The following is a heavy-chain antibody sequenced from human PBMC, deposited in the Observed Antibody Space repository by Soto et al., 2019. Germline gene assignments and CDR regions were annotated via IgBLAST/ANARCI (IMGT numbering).Heavy chain of an antibody. V-gene: IGHV3-7*03. CDR2: IKQDGSEK. J-gene: IGHJ6*02. CDR1: GFTFSSYW. Sequence: EVQLVESGGGLVQPGGSLRLSCAASGFTFSSYWMSWVRQAPGKGLEWVANIKQDGSEKYYVDSVKGRFTISRDNAKNSLYLQMNSLRAEDTAVYYCARERVTMVRGVIKAYYCMDVWGQGTTVTVSS. D-gene: IGHD3-10*01. CDR3: ARERVTMVRGVIKAYYCMDV.